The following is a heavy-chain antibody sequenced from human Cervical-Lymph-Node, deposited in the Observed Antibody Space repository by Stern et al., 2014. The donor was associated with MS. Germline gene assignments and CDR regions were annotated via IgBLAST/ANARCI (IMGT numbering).Heavy chain of an antibody. CDR2: IYWDDEK. V-gene: IGHV2-5*02. CDR1: GFALRNSGVS. CDR3: THSLHGDYYDAVDT. Sequence: ESGPTLVKATQPLTLTCTFSGFALRNSGVSVAWIRQPPGKALEWLAVIYWDDEKRYSPSLKSRLSITKDASESQVVLTMTNMDPVDTATYYCTHSLHGDYYDAVDTWGQGTMVTVS. J-gene: IGHJ3*02. D-gene: IGHD4-17*01.